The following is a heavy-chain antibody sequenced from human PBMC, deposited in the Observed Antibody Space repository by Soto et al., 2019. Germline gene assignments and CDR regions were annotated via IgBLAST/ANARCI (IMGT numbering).Heavy chain of an antibody. CDR1: GNTFASHG. CDR3: ARVDPRGVAVVRDY. J-gene: IGHJ4*02. CDR2: ISGFNGQT. Sequence: QVQLVQSGPEVKKPGASVKVSCKASGNTFASHGFSWVRQAPGQVLEWMGWISGFNGQTNYALKFQGRVTLTTDTSTSTAYMELRSLRSDDTAVYFCARVDPRGVAVVRDYWVQGTLVTVSA. D-gene: IGHD3-10*01. V-gene: IGHV1-18*01.